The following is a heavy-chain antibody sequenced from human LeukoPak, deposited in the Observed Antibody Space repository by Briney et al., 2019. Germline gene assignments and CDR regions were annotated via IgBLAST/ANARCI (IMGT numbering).Heavy chain of an antibody. D-gene: IGHD3-10*01. CDR2: IYYSGST. CDR1: GGSISSYY. J-gene: IGHJ3*02. CDR3: ARDGRFGELNAFDI. Sequence: PSETLSLTCTVSGGSISSYYWGWIRQPPGKGLEWTGSIYYSGSTYYNPSLKSRITISLDTSKNQFSLRVTSVTAADTAVYYCARDGRFGELNAFDIWGQGTVVTVSS. V-gene: IGHV4-39*07.